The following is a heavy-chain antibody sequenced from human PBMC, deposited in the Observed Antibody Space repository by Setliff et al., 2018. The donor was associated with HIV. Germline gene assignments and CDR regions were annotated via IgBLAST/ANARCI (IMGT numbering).Heavy chain of an antibody. CDR2: IYWNDDK. D-gene: IGHD3-9*01. V-gene: IGHV2-5*01. CDR3: AHSPDTWYFGEYLHH. CDR1: GFSLNISDVG. J-gene: IGHJ1*01. Sequence: SGPTLVNPTQTLTLTCTLSGFSLNISDVGVGWIRQPPGKALEWLALIYWNDDKRYSPSLKNRLTITKDTSKNQVVLTMTNMDPADTATYYCAHSPDTWYFGEYLHHWGQGTQGTVSS.